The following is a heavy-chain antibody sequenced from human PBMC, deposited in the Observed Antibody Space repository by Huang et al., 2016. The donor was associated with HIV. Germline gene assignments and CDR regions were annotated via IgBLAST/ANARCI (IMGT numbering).Heavy chain of an antibody. CDR1: GYSFASYD. CDR3: VRGWYIAALPYFDY. Sequence: QVQLVQSGAEVRKPGASVKVSCEASGYSFASYDINWVRQATGQGLEWLGVINPNRGNTGYAQKSQGRVTMTRNTSISTAYMELSSLRSEDTAKYFCVRGWYIAALPYFDYWGQGTLVTVSS. V-gene: IGHV1-8*01. CDR2: INPNRGNT. D-gene: IGHD6-6*01. J-gene: IGHJ4*02.